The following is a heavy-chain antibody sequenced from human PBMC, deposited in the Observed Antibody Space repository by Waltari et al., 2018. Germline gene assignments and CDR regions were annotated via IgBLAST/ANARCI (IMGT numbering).Heavy chain of an antibody. D-gene: IGHD2-2*01. CDR1: GGSFSGSY. Sequence: QVQLQQWGAGLLKPSETLSLTCAVYGGSFSGSYWSWIRQPPGKGLEWIGEINHSGSTNYNPSLKSRVTISVDTSKNQFSLKLSSVTAADTAVYYCARERRLYCSSTSCRNYFDYWGQGTLVTVSS. CDR3: ARERRLYCSSTSCRNYFDY. V-gene: IGHV4-34*01. CDR2: INHSGST. J-gene: IGHJ4*02.